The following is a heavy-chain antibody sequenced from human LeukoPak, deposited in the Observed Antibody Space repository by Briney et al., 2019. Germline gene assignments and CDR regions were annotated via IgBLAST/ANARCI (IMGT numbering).Heavy chain of an antibody. D-gene: IGHD6-6*01. CDR3: ARDSSSFQSPYYMDV. CDR2: ISSSSSYI. J-gene: IGHJ6*03. CDR1: GFTFSSYS. Sequence: PGGSLRLSCAASGFTFSSYSMNWVRQAPGKGLEWVSSISSSSSYIYYADSVKGRFTISRDNAKNSLYLQMNSLRAEDTAVYYCARDSSSFQSPYYMDVWGKGTTVTVSS. V-gene: IGHV3-21*01.